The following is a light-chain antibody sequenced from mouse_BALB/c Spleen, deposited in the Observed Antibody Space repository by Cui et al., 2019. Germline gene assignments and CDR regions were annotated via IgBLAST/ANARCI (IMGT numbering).Light chain of an antibody. V-gene: IGKV6-23*01. J-gene: IGKJ5*01. Sequence: DIVMTQSHKFMSTSVGDRVNITCKASQDVCTTVAWYQQKPGQSPKLLIYWASSRHTGVPDRFTGSGSGTDFTLTINNVQSEDLAYYFCQQYNNYPPSLTFGAGTKLELK. CDR3: QQYNNYPPSLT. CDR2: WAS. CDR1: QDVCTT.